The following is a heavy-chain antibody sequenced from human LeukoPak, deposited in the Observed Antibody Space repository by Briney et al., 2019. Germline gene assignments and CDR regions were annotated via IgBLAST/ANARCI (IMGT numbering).Heavy chain of an antibody. CDR1: GGSISSSSYY. V-gene: IGHV4-39*07. CDR3: ARGLDSGYYSY. D-gene: IGHD3-22*01. CDR2: IYYSGST. Sequence: SETLSLTCTVSGGSISSSSYYWGWIRQPPGKGLEWIGSIYYSGSTYYNPSLKSRVTISVDTSKNQFSLKLSSVTAADTAVYYCARGLDSGYYSYWGQGTLVTVSS. J-gene: IGHJ4*02.